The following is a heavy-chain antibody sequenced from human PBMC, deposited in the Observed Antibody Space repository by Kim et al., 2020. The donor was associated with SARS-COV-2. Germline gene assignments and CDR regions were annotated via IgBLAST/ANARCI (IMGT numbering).Heavy chain of an antibody. V-gene: IGHV4-59*01. CDR3: AGYSSSWGRFDP. J-gene: IGHJ5*02. Sequence: THNPSLKSRVTISVDTSKNQFSLKLSSVTAADTAVYYCAGYSSSWGRFDPWGQGTLVTVSS. D-gene: IGHD6-13*01.